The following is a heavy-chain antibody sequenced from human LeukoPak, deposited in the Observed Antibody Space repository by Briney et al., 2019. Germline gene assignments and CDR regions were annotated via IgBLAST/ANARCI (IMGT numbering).Heavy chain of an antibody. Sequence: PGGSLGLSCAASGFTFSSFDMHWVRQPTGQGLEWVSTIGTASDTYYPGCVEGRFTLYRDNAKHSLYLQMNSLTAGDTAVYYCARGPPRGKYYYMDVGGKRTTVTVSS. J-gene: IGHJ6*03. CDR3: ARGPPRGKYYYMDV. D-gene: IGHD1-1*01. CDR1: GFTFSSFD. V-gene: IGHV3-13*01. CDR2: IGTASDT.